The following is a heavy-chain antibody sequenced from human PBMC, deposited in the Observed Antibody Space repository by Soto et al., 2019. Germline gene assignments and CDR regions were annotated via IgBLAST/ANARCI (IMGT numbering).Heavy chain of an antibody. J-gene: IGHJ4*02. V-gene: IGHV4-34*01. D-gene: IGHD3-10*01. CDR3: ARGGYYGSGSYLDY. Sequence: PSETLSLTCAVYGGSFSGYYWSWIRQPPGKGLEWIGEINHSGSTNYNPSLKSRVTISVDTSKNQFSLKLSSVTAADTAVYYCARGGYYGSGSYLDYWGQGTLVTVSS. CDR1: GGSFSGYY. CDR2: INHSGST.